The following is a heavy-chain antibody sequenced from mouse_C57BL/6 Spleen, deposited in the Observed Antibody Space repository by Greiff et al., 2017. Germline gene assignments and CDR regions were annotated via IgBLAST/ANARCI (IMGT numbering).Heavy chain of an antibody. CDR1: GFTFSSYA. CDR3: ARDGNWALDY. D-gene: IGHD4-1*01. CDR2: ISDGGSYT. V-gene: IGHV5-4*01. Sequence: EVKVVESGGGLVKPGGSLKLSCAASGFTFSSYAMSWVRQTPEKRLEWVATISDGGSYTYYPDNVKGRFTISRDNAKNNLYLQMSHLKSEDTAMYYCARDGNWALDYWGQGTTLTVSS. J-gene: IGHJ2*01.